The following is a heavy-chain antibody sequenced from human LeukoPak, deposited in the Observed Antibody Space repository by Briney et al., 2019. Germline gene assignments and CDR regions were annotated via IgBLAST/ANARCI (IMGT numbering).Heavy chain of an antibody. D-gene: IGHD5-24*01. V-gene: IGHV1-18*01. J-gene: IGHJ4*02. CDR2: ISPYNGDT. CDR3: ARDERSFGAPDY. CDR1: GYTFTKYG. Sequence: ASVEVSCKASGYTFTKYGLSWVRQAPGQGLEWMGWISPYNGDTKYAQKLQGRVTMTTDTSTSTAYMELRSLRSDDTAVYYCARDERSFGAPDYWGQGTLVTVSS.